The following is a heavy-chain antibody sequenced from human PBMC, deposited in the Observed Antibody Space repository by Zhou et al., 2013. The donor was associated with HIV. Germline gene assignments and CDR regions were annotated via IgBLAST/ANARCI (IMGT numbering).Heavy chain of an antibody. CDR2: INPFGGST. CDR3: ARAHWGSRLDWYFDL. D-gene: IGHD7-27*01. CDR1: GYTFTSYY. J-gene: IGHJ2*01. Sequence: QVQLVQSGAEVQKPGASVKVSCKASGYTFTSYYLHWVRQAPGQGLEWMGIINPFGGSTSYAQKFQGRVTITTDESTSTAYMELSSLRSEDTAVYYCARAHWGSRLDWYFDLWGRGTLVTVSS. V-gene: IGHV1-46*01.